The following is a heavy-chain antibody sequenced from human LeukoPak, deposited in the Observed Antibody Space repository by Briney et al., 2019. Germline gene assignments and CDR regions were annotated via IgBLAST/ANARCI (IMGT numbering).Heavy chain of an antibody. D-gene: IGHD3-3*01. J-gene: IGHJ6*04. CDR1: GGSISSYY. CDR3: ARHPTILFLERLLDV. CDR2: IYTSGST. V-gene: IGHV4-4*09. Sequence: PSETLSLTCTVSGGSISSYYWSWIRQPPGKGLEWIGYIYTSGSTNYNPSLKSRVTISVDTSKNQFSLKLSSVTAADTAVYYCARHPTILFLERLLDVWGKGTTVTVSS.